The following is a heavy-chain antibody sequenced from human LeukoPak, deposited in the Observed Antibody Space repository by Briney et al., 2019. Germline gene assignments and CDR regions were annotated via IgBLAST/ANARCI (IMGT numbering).Heavy chain of an antibody. J-gene: IGHJ4*02. CDR3: ARGMGYFDY. CDR1: GGSISSYY. CDR2: IYYSGST. D-gene: IGHD2-8*01. Sequence: KSSETLSLTCTVSGGSISSYYWSWIRQPPGKGLEWIGYIYYSGSTNYNPSLKSRVTISVDRSKNQFSLKLSSVTAADTAVYYCARGMGYFDYWGQGTLVTVSS. V-gene: IGHV4-59*12.